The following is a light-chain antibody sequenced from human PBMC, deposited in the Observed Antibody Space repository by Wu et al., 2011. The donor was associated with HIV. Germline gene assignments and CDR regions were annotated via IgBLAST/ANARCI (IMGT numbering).Light chain of an antibody. CDR1: QSVSTF. CDR3: QQYGSSPYT. J-gene: IGKJ2*01. CDR2: DAS. Sequence: EIVLTQSPDTLSLSPGERATLSCRASQSVSTFFAWYQQKPGQAPRLLISDASNRATGIPARFSGSGSGTDFTLTISRLEPEDFAVYYCQQYGSSPYTFGQGTKLEI. V-gene: IGKV3-20*01.